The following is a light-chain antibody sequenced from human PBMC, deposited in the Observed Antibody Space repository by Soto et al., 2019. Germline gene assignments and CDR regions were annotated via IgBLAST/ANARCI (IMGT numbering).Light chain of an antibody. V-gene: IGKV3-15*01. CDR3: QQYNTWYPIT. CDR1: QSVSSN. J-gene: IGKJ5*01. Sequence: EIVMTQAPATLSLSPGERATLSCRASQSVSSNLAWYQQKPGQAPRLLIYDASTRATGIPARFSGSGSGTEFTLIIISRQSEDFSVYYYQQYNTWYPITFGQGTRLEI. CDR2: DAS.